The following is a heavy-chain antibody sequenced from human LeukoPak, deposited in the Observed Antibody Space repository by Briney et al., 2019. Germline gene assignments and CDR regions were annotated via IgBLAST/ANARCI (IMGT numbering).Heavy chain of an antibody. CDR1: GFTFSSYA. Sequence: GRSLRLSCAASGFTFSSYAMHWVRQAPGKGLEWGAVISYDGSNKYYADSVKGRFTISRDNSKNTLYLQMNSLRAEDTAVYYCARDEGEMATISGNDYWGQGTLVTVSS. CDR3: ARDEGEMATISGNDY. J-gene: IGHJ4*02. V-gene: IGHV3-30-3*01. D-gene: IGHD5-24*01. CDR2: ISYDGSNK.